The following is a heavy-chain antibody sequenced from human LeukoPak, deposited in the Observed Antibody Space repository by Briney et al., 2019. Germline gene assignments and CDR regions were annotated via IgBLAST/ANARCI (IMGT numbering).Heavy chain of an antibody. CDR3: ARKRMVAATTTSGAWFDP. V-gene: IGHV1-2*02. D-gene: IGHD2-15*01. J-gene: IGHJ5*02. Sequence: ASVKVSCKASGYTFTSYDINWVRQATGQGLEWMGWINPKSGGTKYPLKFQGRVTLTSNTSISTAYMELSRLTSDDTALYYCARKRMVAATTTSGAWFDPWGQGTLVTVSS. CDR1: GYTFTSYD. CDR2: INPKSGGT.